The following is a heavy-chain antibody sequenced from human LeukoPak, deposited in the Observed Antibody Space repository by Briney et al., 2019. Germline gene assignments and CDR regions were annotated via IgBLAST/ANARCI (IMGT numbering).Heavy chain of an antibody. D-gene: IGHD3-22*01. CDR1: GFTFSSYG. Sequence: GGSLRLSCAASGFTFSSYGMHWVRQAPGKGPEWVAVISYDGSNKYYADSVKGRFTISRDNSKNTLYLQMNSLRAEDTAVYYCAKTSPSSGYLYYFDYWGQGTLVTVSS. V-gene: IGHV3-30*18. J-gene: IGHJ4*02. CDR3: AKTSPSSGYLYYFDY. CDR2: ISYDGSNK.